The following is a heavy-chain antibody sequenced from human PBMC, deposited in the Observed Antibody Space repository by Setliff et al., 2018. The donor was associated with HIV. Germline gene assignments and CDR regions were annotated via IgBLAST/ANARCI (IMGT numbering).Heavy chain of an antibody. CDR1: GYSLTSGYY. D-gene: IGHD3-3*01. V-gene: IGHV4-38-2*02. CDR3: ARDQSDWFY. J-gene: IGHJ4*02. Sequence: PSETLSLTCGVSGYSLTSGYYWGWIRQPPGKGLEWIGSIHDSGRTYYNPSLKSRVTISVDTSKNQVSLSLRSVTAADTAVYYCARDQSDWFYWGQGTLVTVSS. CDR2: IHDSGRT.